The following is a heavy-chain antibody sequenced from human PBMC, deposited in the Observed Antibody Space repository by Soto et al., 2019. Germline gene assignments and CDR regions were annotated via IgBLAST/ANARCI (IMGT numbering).Heavy chain of an antibody. CDR1: GGSISSGGYY. Sequence: SETLSLTCTVSGGSISSGGYYWSWIRQHPGKGLEWIGYFYYSGSTYYNPSLKSRVTISVDTSKNQFSLKLSSVTAADTAVYYCATQAPITMVRGVIEEEYYYYYMDVWGKGTTVTVSS. D-gene: IGHD3-10*01. V-gene: IGHV4-31*03. CDR2: FYYSGST. J-gene: IGHJ6*03. CDR3: ATQAPITMVRGVIEEEYYYYYMDV.